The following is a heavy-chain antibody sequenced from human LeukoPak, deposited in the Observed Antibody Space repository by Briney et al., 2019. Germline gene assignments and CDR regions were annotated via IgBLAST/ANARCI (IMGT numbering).Heavy chain of an antibody. J-gene: IGHJ4*02. D-gene: IGHD6-13*01. CDR1: GFTFSSYG. Sequence: GGSLRLSCAASGFTFSSYGMHWVRQAPGKGLEWVAVISYDGSNKYYADSVKGRFTISRDNAKNSLYLQMNSLRAEDTALYYCAKDIRYSSWSHGEFDYWGRGTLVTVSS. CDR2: ISYDGSNK. V-gene: IGHV3-30*18. CDR3: AKDIRYSSWSHGEFDY.